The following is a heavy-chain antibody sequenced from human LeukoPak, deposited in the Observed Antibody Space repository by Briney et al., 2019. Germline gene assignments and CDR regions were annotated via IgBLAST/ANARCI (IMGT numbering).Heavy chain of an antibody. V-gene: IGHV3-23*01. CDR1: GFTFSSYA. CDR2: ISGSGGST. CDR3: ANDHGASSRYHLPFDY. Sequence: PGGSLRLSCAASGFTFSSYAMSWLRQAPGKGLEWVSAISGSGGSTYYADSVKGRFTISRDNSKNTLYLQMNSLRAEDTAVYYCANDHGASSRYHLPFDYWVQGTLVTVSS. D-gene: IGHD3-22*01. J-gene: IGHJ4*02.